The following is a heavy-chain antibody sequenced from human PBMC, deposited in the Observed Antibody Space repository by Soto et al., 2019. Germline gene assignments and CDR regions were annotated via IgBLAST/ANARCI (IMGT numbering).Heavy chain of an antibody. CDR2: ISYDGSNK. CDR3: TIRYSSSSLYPFDY. CDR1: GFTFSSYA. J-gene: IGHJ4*02. D-gene: IGHD6-6*01. V-gene: IGHV3-30-3*01. Sequence: GVSLRLSFAASGFTFSSYAMHWVRQAPGKGLEWVAVISYDGSNKYYADSVKGRFTISRDNSKNTLYLQMNSLKTEDTAVYYCTIRYSSSSLYPFDYWGQGTLVTVSS.